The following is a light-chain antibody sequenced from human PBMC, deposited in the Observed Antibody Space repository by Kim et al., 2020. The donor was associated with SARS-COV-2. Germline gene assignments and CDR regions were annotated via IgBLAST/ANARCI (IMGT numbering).Light chain of an antibody. V-gene: IGKV1-5*03. CDR2: LTS. CDR3: QHYSRFPYT. CDR1: ENIGTW. Sequence: ACVGDRVTITCRTSENIGTWLAWYQQKPGRAPSLLIYLTSTLEGGVPARFSGTGSGTEFSLSITSLQPDDFATYYCQHYSRFPYTFGQGTKLAI. J-gene: IGKJ2*01.